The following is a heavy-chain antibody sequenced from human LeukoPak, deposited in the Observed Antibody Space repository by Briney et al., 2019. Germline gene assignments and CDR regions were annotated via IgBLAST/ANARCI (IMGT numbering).Heavy chain of an antibody. J-gene: IGHJ3*02. CDR2: IVVGSGNT. D-gene: IGHD1-26*01. CDR1: GFTFTSSA. Sequence: SVKVSCKASGFTFTSSAVQWVRQARGQRLEWIGWIVVGSGNTNYAQKFQGRVTITADESTSTAYMELSSLRSEDTAVYYCAGNGGSYSLSAFDIWGQGTMVTVSS. V-gene: IGHV1-58*01. CDR3: AGNGGSYSLSAFDI.